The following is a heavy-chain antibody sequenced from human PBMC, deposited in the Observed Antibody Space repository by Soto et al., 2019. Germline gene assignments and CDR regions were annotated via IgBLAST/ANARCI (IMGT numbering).Heavy chain of an antibody. CDR1: GFTFSSYG. CDR2: ISYDGSNN. J-gene: IGHJ3*02. D-gene: IGHD1-26*01. Sequence: QVQLVESGGGVVQPGRSLRLSCAASGFTFSSYGMHWVRQAPGKGLEWVAVISYDGSNNYYADSVKGRFTFSRDKSKKTLYLQMNSLRDDDTSVYYCAKPYGGSYEGAFDIWCQGKMVTVSS. V-gene: IGHV3-30*18. CDR3: AKPYGGSYEGAFDI.